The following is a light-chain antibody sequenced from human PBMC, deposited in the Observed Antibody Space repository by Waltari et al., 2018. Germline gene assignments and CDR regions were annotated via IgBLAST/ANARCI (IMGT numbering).Light chain of an antibody. J-gene: IGKJ2*01. Sequence: EIVLTQSPGTLSLSPGERATLSCRASQSLGRNFLAWFQQKPGQAPRLLLFGASNRAPAIPDRFSGGGSGTDFTLTINRLDPEDFAVYYCHQYDSYSYTFGQGTKLEIK. CDR3: HQYDSYSYT. CDR2: GAS. CDR1: QSLGRNF. V-gene: IGKV3-20*01.